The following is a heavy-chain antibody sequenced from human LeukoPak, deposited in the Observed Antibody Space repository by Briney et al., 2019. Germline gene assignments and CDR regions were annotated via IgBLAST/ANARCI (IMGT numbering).Heavy chain of an antibody. CDR2: INPNSGGT. D-gene: IGHD1-14*01. J-gene: IGHJ4*02. CDR1: GYTFTGYY. Sequence: ASVKVSCKASGYTFTGYYMYWVRQAPGQGLQWMGWINPNSGGTNYAQKFQGRVTMTRDTSISTAYMELSSLRSDDTAVYYCARECRTLPAFDYWGRGTQVTVSS. V-gene: IGHV1-2*02. CDR3: ARECRTLPAFDY.